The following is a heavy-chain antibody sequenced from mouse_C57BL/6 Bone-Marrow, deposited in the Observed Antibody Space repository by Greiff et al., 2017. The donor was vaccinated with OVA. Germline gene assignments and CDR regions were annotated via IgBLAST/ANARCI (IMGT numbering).Heavy chain of an antibody. CDR2: IDTETGGT. V-gene: IGHV1-15*01. CDR1: GYTFTDYE. J-gene: IGHJ3*01. Sequence: VQLQQSGAELVRPGASVTLSCKASGYTFTDYEMHWVKQTPVHGLEWIGAIDTETGGTAYNQKFKGKAILTADKSSSTAYMELRSLTSEDSAVYYCTREEGYYGYDGFAYWGQGTLVTVSA. D-gene: IGHD2-2*01. CDR3: TREEGYYGYDGFAY.